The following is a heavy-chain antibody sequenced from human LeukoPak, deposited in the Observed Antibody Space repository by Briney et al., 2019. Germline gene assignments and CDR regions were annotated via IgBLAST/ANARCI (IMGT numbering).Heavy chain of an antibody. CDR2: MNPNSGNT. D-gene: IGHD3-10*01. CDR3: VRDGEGIAISVNYWFDP. J-gene: IGHJ5*02. CDR1: GYAFTNYD. V-gene: IGHV1-8*01. Sequence: ASVKVSCKASGYAFTNYDINWVRQATGQGLEWMGWMNPNSGNTGYAQKFQGRVTMTRDTSKTTAYMELSSLRSEDTAVYYCVRDGEGIAISVNYWFDPWGQGTLVTVSS.